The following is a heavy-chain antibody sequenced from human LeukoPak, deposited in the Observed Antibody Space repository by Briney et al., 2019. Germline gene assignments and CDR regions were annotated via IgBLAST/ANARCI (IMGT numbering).Heavy chain of an antibody. CDR2: ISAYNGNT. V-gene: IGHV1-18*01. CDR1: GYTFTSYG. D-gene: IGHD4-17*01. J-gene: IGHJ6*02. Sequence: ASVKVSCKASGYTFTSYGISWVRQAPGQGHEWMGWISAYNGNTNYAQKLQGRVTMTTDTSTSTAYMELRSLRSDDTAVYYCARATVTTVYYYYGMDVWGQGTTVTVSS. CDR3: ARATVTTVYYYYGMDV.